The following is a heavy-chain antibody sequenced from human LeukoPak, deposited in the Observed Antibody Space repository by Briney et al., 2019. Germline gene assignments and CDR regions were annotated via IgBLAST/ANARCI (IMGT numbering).Heavy chain of an antibody. CDR2: INPNSGGT. D-gene: IGHD2-2*01. V-gene: IGHV1-2*02. J-gene: IGHJ6*03. Sequence: GASVKVSCKASGYTFTGYYMHWVRQDLRQGLQWMGWINPNSGGTDYAQKFQGRVTMTRDTSIRTAYMELSSLRSDDTAVYYCARADSVPAGDYHYWYMDVWGKGTTVTVSS. CDR3: ARADSVPAGDYHYWYMDV. CDR1: GYTFTGYY.